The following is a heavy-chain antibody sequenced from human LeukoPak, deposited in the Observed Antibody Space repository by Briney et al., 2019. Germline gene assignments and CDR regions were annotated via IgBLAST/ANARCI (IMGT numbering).Heavy chain of an antibody. V-gene: IGHV3-33*08. Sequence: GGSLRLSCTASGFTYSHYGMRWVRQAPGKGLEWVAVIWSDGTEKHYSDAVKGRFTISRDNFGNTLYLQMNSLRGDDTAVYYCARDAERGFDYSNSLKYWGQGTLVTVSS. D-gene: IGHD4-11*01. J-gene: IGHJ4*02. CDR1: GFTYSHYG. CDR3: ARDAERGFDYSNSLKY. CDR2: IWSDGTEK.